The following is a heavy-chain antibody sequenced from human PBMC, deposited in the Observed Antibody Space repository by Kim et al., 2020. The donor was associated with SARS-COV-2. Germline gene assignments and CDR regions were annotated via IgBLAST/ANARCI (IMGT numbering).Heavy chain of an antibody. CDR3: ARGASRSLEY. CDR2: WYN. D-gene: IGHD3-16*01. J-gene: IGHJ4*02. Sequence: WYNDYTDVVKSRMTISPDVSKNQVSRQLNSVTPEDTAVYYCARGASRSLEYWGQGTLVTVSS. V-gene: IGHV6-1*01.